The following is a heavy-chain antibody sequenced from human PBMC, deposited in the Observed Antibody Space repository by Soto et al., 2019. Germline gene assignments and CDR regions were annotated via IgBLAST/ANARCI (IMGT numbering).Heavy chain of an antibody. Sequence: EVQLLESGGGLVQPGGSLRLSCAASGFTFSTYGLTWVRQAPGKGLEWVSDISGSGGDTYYADSVRGRFTISRDNSKNTLYLQMNSLRVEDTAIYYCAKEGKLWQSGYWYYYGLDVWGQGTTVTVSS. CDR3: AKEGKLWQSGYWYYYGLDV. CDR2: ISGSGGDT. D-gene: IGHD3-16*01. J-gene: IGHJ6*02. V-gene: IGHV3-23*01. CDR1: GFTFSTYG.